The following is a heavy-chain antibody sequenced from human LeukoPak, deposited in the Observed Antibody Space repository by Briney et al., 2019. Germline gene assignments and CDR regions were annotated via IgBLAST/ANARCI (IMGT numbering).Heavy chain of an antibody. Sequence: SETLSLTCTVSGGSMSSYYWSWIRQPAGKGLEWIGRFYASGSTNYNPSLNSRVAISVDTSKNQFSLKLRFVTAADTAVYYCARASGGYEPFEYWGQGTLVTVSS. D-gene: IGHD5-12*01. V-gene: IGHV4-4*07. CDR1: GGSMSSYY. J-gene: IGHJ4*02. CDR2: FYASGST. CDR3: ARASGGYEPFEY.